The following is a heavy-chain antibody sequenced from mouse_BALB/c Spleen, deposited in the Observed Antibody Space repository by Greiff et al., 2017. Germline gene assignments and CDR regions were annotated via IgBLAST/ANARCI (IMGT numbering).Heavy chain of an antibody. V-gene: IGHV5-9-4*01. D-gene: IGHD1-1*01. CDR2: ISSGGSYT. CDR3: ARSDLLLRHYFDY. Sequence: EVKLVESGGGLVKPGGSLKLSCAASGFTFSSYAMSWVRQSPEKRLEWVAEISSGGSYTYYPDTVTGRFTISRDNAKNTLYLEMSSLRSEDTAMYYCARSDLLLRHYFDYWGQGTTLTVSS. J-gene: IGHJ2*01. CDR1: GFTFSSYA.